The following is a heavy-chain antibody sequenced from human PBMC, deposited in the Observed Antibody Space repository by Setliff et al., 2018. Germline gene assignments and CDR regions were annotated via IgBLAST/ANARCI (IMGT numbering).Heavy chain of an antibody. CDR3: ARGEHIVSGDFYHYIDV. D-gene: IGHD2-15*01. J-gene: IGHJ6*03. Sequence: GASVKVSCKTSGYTFTNFGINWVRQAPGQGLEWMGWNSAYAQKFQGRVTMTTDTPTSTAYMALRRLKSDDTAVYYCARGEHIVSGDFYHYIDVWGKGTTVTVSS. V-gene: IGHV1-18*01. CDR2: NSA. CDR1: GYTFTNFG.